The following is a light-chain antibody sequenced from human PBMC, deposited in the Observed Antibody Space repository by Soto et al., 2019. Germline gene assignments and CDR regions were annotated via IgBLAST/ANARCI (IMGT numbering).Light chain of an antibody. CDR2: GAS. V-gene: IGKV3-15*01. CDR3: QEYSGWPPLYT. Sequence: EIVMTQSPATLSVSQGERVTLSCRASQKVDSHLAWYQQRPGQAPRLLIFGASTRATGIPARFSGRGAGTDFTLTMSSLQSEDFAVYYCQEYSGWPPLYTFGQGTKLEI. J-gene: IGKJ2*01. CDR1: QKVDSH.